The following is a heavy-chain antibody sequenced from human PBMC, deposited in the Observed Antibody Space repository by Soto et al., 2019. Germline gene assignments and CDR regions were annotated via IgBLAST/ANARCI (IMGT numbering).Heavy chain of an antibody. J-gene: IGHJ4*02. Sequence: SETLSLTCAVYGGSFSGYYWSWIRQPPGKGLEWIGEINHSGSTNYNPSLKSRVTISVDTSKNQFSLKLSSVTAADTAVYYCARGGYCGGDCYFTPGASSFDYWGQGTLVTVS. D-gene: IGHD2-21*01. V-gene: IGHV4-34*01. CDR1: GGSFSGYY. CDR3: ARGGYCGGDCYFTPGASSFDY. CDR2: INHSGST.